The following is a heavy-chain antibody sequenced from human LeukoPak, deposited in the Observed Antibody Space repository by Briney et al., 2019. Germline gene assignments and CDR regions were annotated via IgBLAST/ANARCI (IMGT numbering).Heavy chain of an antibody. D-gene: IGHD4-23*01. CDR1: GGSFSGYY. V-gene: IGHV4-34*01. J-gene: IGHJ4*02. CDR3: ARGSRGNSEFDY. Sequence: PSETLSLTRAVYGGSFSGYYWSWIRQPPGKGLEWIGEINHSGSTNYNPSLKSRVTISVDTSKNQFSLKLSSVTAADTAVYYCARGSRGNSEFDYWGQGTLVTVSS. CDR2: INHSGST.